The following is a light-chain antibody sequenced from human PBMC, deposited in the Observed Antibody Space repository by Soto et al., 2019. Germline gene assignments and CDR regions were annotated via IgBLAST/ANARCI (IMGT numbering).Light chain of an antibody. CDR2: DAS. CDR1: QSVSSY. CDR3: QQYGSSPVT. Sequence: EIVLTQSPATLSLSPGERATLSCRASQSVSSYLAWYQQKPGQAPRLLIYDASNRATGIPARFSGSGFGTDFALTISSLEPEDFAVYYCQQYGSSPVTFGQGTKVDI. J-gene: IGKJ1*01. V-gene: IGKV3-11*01.